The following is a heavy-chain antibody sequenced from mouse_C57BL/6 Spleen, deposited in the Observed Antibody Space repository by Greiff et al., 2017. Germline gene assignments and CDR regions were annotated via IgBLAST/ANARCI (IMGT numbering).Heavy chain of an antibody. D-gene: IGHD1-1*01. J-gene: IGHJ4*01. CDR3: AIYGSSLYYAMDY. Sequence: QVQLQQSGAELAKPGASVKLSCKASGYTFTSYWMHWVKQRPGQGLEWIGYINPSSGYTKYNQKFKDKATLTADKSSSTAYMQLSSLTYEDSAVYYCAIYGSSLYYAMDYWGQGTSVTVSS. CDR1: GYTFTSYW. V-gene: IGHV1-7*01. CDR2: INPSSGYT.